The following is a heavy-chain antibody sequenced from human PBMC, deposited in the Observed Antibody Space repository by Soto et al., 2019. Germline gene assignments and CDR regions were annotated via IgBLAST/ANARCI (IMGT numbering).Heavy chain of an antibody. CDR2: ISWNSGNI. CDR3: VRSKGGYSYGTPFDY. D-gene: IGHD5-18*01. CDR1: GGSISSYY. Sequence: LSLTCTVSGGSISSYYWSWIRQPPGKGLEWVSSISWNSGNIGYADSVKGGFTTSRDNAKNSLYLQMNSLRPEDTALYYCVRSKGGYSYGTPFDYWGQGTLVTVSS. J-gene: IGHJ4*02. V-gene: IGHV3-9*01.